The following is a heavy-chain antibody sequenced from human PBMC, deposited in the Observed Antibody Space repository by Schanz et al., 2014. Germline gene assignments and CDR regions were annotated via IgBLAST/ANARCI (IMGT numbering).Heavy chain of an antibody. V-gene: IGHV3-33*01. CDR3: ARPRFDYGEVDY. Sequence: VQLVESGGGVVQFGRSLILSCSVSGFSLNTYGIHWFRQPAGKGLEWVAVIWNNGVTKYYADSVRGRFTISRDRFQNTLYLRMSSLRAEDTAVYYCARPRFDYGEVDYWGQGTLVTVSS. CDR2: IWNNGVTK. CDR1: GFSLNTYG. J-gene: IGHJ4*02. D-gene: IGHD4-17*01.